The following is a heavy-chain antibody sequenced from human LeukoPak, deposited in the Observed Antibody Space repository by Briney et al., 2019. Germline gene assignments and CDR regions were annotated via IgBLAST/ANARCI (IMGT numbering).Heavy chain of an antibody. CDR1: GFTVSSNY. CDR3: ARSRGDSSGYSFDY. Sequence: GGSLRLSCAASGFTVSSNYMSWVRQAPGKGLEWVSVIYSGGSTYYADSVKGRFTISRDNSKNTLYLQMNSLRAEDTAVYYCARSRGDSSGYSFDYWGQGTLVTVSS. J-gene: IGHJ4*02. V-gene: IGHV3-53*01. CDR2: IYSGGST. D-gene: IGHD3-22*01.